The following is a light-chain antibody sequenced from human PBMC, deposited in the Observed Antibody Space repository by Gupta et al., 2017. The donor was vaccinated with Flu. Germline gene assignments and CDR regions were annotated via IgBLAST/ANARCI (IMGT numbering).Light chain of an antibody. J-gene: IGKJ4*01. Sequence: ATLALSPAEKATLSCRASQSVISYLVWYQQKPGQAPRLLIYYASNRSTGIPARFSGSGSGTDFTLTISSREPEDFAVYYCQQRSNWPSLTFGGGTKVEIK. CDR3: QQRSNWPSLT. CDR2: YAS. V-gene: IGKV3-11*01. CDR1: QSVISY.